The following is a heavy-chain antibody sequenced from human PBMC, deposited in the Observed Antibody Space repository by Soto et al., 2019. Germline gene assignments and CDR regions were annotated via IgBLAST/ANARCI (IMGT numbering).Heavy chain of an antibody. CDR2: IYYSGST. CDR1: GGSISSGDYY. V-gene: IGHV4-30-4*01. Sequence: SETLSLTCTVSGGSISSGDYYWSWIRQPPGKGLEWIGYIYYSGSTYYNPSLKSRVTISVDTSKNQFSLKLSSVTAADTAVYYCAREVAVAGTDVFGYYFDYWGQGTLVTVSS. CDR3: AREVAVAGTDVFGYYFDY. J-gene: IGHJ4*02. D-gene: IGHD6-19*01.